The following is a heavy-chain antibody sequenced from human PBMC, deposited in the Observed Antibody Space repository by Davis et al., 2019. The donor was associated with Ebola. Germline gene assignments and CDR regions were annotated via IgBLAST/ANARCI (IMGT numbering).Heavy chain of an antibody. D-gene: IGHD1-26*01. Sequence: MPSETLSLTCTASGGSVRNYYWSWIRQPPGKGLEWIGYMYYRGSTEYNPSLKSRATISVDTSKNQFYLRLSSVTTADTAVYYCARRRLSFEAIDYWGQGTLVTVSS. V-gene: IGHV4-59*02. J-gene: IGHJ4*02. CDR1: GGSVRNYY. CDR3: ARRRLSFEAIDY. CDR2: MYYRGST.